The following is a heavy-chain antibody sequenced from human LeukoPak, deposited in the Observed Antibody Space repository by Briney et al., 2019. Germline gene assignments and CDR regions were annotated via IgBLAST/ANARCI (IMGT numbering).Heavy chain of an antibody. D-gene: IGHD5-12*01. V-gene: IGHV1-2*02. J-gene: IGHJ4*02. Sequence: ASVKVSCKASGYTFTSYDINWVRQATGQGLEWMGWINPNSGGTNYAQKFQGRVTMTRDTSISTAYMELSRLRSDDTAVYYCARSKGQGYDSWPNYWGQGTLVTVSS. CDR3: ARSKGQGYDSWPNY. CDR1: GYTFTSYD. CDR2: INPNSGGT.